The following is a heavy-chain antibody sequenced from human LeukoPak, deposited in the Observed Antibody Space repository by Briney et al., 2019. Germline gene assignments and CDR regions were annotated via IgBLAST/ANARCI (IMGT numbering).Heavy chain of an antibody. CDR3: ARETGTTDGDFDY. D-gene: IGHD1-14*01. CDR1: GGTFSSYA. CDR2: IIPIFGTA. V-gene: IGHV1-69*05. Sequence: SVKVSCKASGGTFSSYAISWVRQAPGQGLEWMGRIIPIFGTANYAQKFQGRVTITTDESTSTAYMELSSLRSEDTAVYYCARETGTTDGDFDYWGQGTLVTVSS. J-gene: IGHJ4*02.